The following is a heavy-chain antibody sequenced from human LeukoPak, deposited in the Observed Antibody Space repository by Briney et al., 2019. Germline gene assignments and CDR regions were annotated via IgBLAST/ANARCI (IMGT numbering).Heavy chain of an antibody. V-gene: IGHV4-30-2*01. J-gene: IGHJ4*02. Sequence: SETLSLTCTVSGGSISSGGYYWSWIRQPPGKGLEWIGYIYHSGSTYYNPSLKSRVTISVDRSKNQFSLKLSSVTAADTAVYYCARGAWQQLGYFDYWGQGTLVTVSS. CDR3: ARGAWQQLGYFDY. CDR1: GGSISSGGYY. CDR2: IYHSGST. D-gene: IGHD6-13*01.